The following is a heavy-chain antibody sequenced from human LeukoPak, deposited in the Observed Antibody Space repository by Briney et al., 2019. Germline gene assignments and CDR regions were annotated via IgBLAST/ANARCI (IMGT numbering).Heavy chain of an antibody. J-gene: IGHJ4*02. Sequence: PGRSLRLSCAASGFTFSSYGMHWVRQAPGKGLEWVAAMWYDGSNKYYADSVKGRFTISRDNSQNTLYLQMNSLRAEDTAVYYCARDPQRFTMIVVVTPDYWGEGTLVTVSS. CDR2: MWYDGSNK. CDR3: ARDPQRFTMIVVVTPDY. V-gene: IGHV3-33*01. CDR1: GFTFSSYG. D-gene: IGHD3-22*01.